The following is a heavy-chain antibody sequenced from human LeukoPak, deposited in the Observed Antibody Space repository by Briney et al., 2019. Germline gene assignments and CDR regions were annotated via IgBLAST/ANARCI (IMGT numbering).Heavy chain of an antibody. V-gene: IGHV1-69*05. CDR3: ARDTIIRGYMDV. D-gene: IGHD2/OR15-2a*01. CDR2: MIPIFGTA. Sequence: GASVKVSCKASVGTFSSYAISWVRQAPGQGLEWMGRMIPIFGTANYAQKFQGRVTITTDESTSTAYMELSSLRSEDTAVYYCARDTIIRGYMDVWGKGTTVTMSS. J-gene: IGHJ6*03. CDR1: VGTFSSYA.